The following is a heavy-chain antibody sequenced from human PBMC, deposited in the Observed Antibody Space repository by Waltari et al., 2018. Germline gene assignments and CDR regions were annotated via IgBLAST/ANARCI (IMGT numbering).Heavy chain of an antibody. V-gene: IGHV1-46*01. CDR2: INPSGGST. Sequence: QVQLVQSGAEVKKPGASVQVSCKASGYTFTSQYMPWVRQAPGQGLEWMGIINPSGGSTSYAQKFQGRVTMTRDTSTSTVYMELSSLRSEDTAVYYCARGYGSGSYYNRGDYWGQGTLVTVSS. J-gene: IGHJ4*02. CDR3: ARGYGSGSYYNRGDY. D-gene: IGHD3-10*01. CDR1: GYTFTSQY.